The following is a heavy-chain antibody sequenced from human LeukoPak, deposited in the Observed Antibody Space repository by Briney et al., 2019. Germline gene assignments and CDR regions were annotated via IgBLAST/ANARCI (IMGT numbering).Heavy chain of an antibody. J-gene: IGHJ4*02. CDR2: IRYDGSNK. D-gene: IGHD3-10*01. V-gene: IGHV3-30*02. CDR1: GFTFSSYG. CDR3: ARGRPGVTGSYPPY. Sequence: GGSLRLSCAASGFTFSSYGMHWVRQAPGKGLEWVAFIRYDGSNKYYADSVKGRFTISRDNSKNTLYLQMNSLRAEDRAVYYCARGRPGVTGSYPPYWGQGTLVTVSS.